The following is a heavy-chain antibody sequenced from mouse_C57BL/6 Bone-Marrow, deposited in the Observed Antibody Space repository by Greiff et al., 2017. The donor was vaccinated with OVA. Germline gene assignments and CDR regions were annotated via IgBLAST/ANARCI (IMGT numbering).Heavy chain of an antibody. CDR3: ARRERGDDYFFAY. V-gene: IGHV1-63*01. CDR1: GYTFTNYW. J-gene: IGHJ3*01. Sequence: VQLQQSGAELVRPGTSVKMSCQASGYTFTNYWIGWAKQRPGHGLEWIGDIYPGGGYTNYNEKFKGKATLTADKSSSTAYMQFSSLTSEDSAIYYCARRERGDDYFFAYWGQGTLVTVSA. CDR2: IYPGGGYT. D-gene: IGHD2-4*01.